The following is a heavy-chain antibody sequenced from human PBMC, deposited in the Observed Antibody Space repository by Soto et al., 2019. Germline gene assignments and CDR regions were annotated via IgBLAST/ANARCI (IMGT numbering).Heavy chain of an antibody. CDR3: AKDTYSGYDYKFDY. J-gene: IGHJ4*02. CDR1: GFTFSSYG. CDR2: ISYDGSNK. D-gene: IGHD5-12*01. Sequence: QVQLVESGGGVVQPGRSLRLSCAASGFTFSSYGMHWVRQAPGKGLEWVAVISYDGSNKYYADSVKVRFTISRDNSKNTLYLQMNSLRAEDTAVYYCAKDTYSGYDYKFDYWGQGTLVTVAS. V-gene: IGHV3-30*18.